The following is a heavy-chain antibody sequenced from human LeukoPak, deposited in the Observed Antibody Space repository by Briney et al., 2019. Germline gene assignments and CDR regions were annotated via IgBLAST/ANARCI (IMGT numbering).Heavy chain of an antibody. D-gene: IGHD2-21*01. CDR2: IKSDGSST. CDR3: AKASSLLRGPMVIYYFDF. J-gene: IGHJ4*02. Sequence: GGSLRLSCAASGFTFSSYWMHWVRQGPGKGLVWVSRIKSDGSSTSYADSVKGRFTISRDNAKNTLYLQMNSLRAEDTAVYYCAKASSLLRGPMVIYYFDFWGQGTLVTVSS. V-gene: IGHV3-74*01. CDR1: GFTFSSYW.